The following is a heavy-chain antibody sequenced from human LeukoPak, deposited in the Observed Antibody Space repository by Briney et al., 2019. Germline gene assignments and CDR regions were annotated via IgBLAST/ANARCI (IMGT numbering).Heavy chain of an antibody. D-gene: IGHD6-6*01. Sequence: GGSLRLSCAASGFTFSNAWMSWVRQAPGKGLEWVGRIKSKTDGGTTDYAAPVKGRFTISRDDSKNTLYLQMNSLKTEDTAVYYCTGAARGNYYYYYMDVWGKGTTVTVSS. V-gene: IGHV3-15*01. J-gene: IGHJ6*03. CDR2: IKSKTDGGTT. CDR3: TGAARGNYYYYYMDV. CDR1: GFTFSNAW.